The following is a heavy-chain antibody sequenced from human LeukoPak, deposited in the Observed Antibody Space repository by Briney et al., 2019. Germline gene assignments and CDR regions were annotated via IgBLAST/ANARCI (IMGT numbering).Heavy chain of an antibody. Sequence: GGSLRLSCAASGFTFSNFGVHWVRQAPGKEPEWVAYLSGDGGIQQYVDSVKGRFTISRDNSKNTLYLQMNSLRAEDTAVYYCAKDPTTGTTPNWFDPWGQGTLVIVSS. CDR3: AKDPTTGTTPNWFDP. J-gene: IGHJ5*02. D-gene: IGHD1-1*01. CDR1: GFTFSNFG. V-gene: IGHV3-30*18. CDR2: LSGDGGIQ.